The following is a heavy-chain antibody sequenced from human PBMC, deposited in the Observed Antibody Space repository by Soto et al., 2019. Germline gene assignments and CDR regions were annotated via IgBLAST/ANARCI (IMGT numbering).Heavy chain of an antibody. V-gene: IGHV4-4*02. CDR2: IYHSGST. Sequence: SETLSLTCAVSGDSISSSNWWSWVRQPPGKGLEWIGEIYHSGSTNYNPTLKSRVTISVDKSKNQFSLKLSSVTAADTAVYYCARAAMGGSSWPFDYWGQGTLVTVSS. J-gene: IGHJ4*02. CDR3: ARAAMGGSSWPFDY. CDR1: GDSISSSNW. D-gene: IGHD6-13*01.